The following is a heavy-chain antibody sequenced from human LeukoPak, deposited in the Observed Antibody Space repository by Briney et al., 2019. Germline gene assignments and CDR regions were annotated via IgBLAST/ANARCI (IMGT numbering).Heavy chain of an antibody. V-gene: IGHV3-21*01. J-gene: IGHJ4*02. CDR2: ISSSSSYI. Sequence: GGSLRLSCAASGFTFSSYSMNWVRQAPGKGLEWVSSISSSSSYIYYADSVKGRFTISRDNAKNSLYLQMNSLRAEDTAVYYCARDRGYYDSSGYTPIDYWGQGTLVTVSS. CDR1: GFTFSSYS. D-gene: IGHD3-22*01. CDR3: ARDRGYYDSSGYTPIDY.